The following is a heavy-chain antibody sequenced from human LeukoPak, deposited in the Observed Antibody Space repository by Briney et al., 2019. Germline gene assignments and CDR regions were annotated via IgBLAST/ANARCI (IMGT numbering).Heavy chain of an antibody. CDR1: GFTFSSYA. CDR3: VKGMTGDYWYFDL. V-gene: IGHV3-64D*09. CDR2: VSSNGDST. J-gene: IGHJ2*01. Sequence: GGSLRLSCSASGFTFSSYAVHWVRQAPGKGLEYVSVVSSNGDSTYYADSMKGRVTISRDNSKNTLYLQMSSLRAEDTAVYYCVKGMTGDYWYFDLRGRGTLVTVSS. D-gene: IGHD3-9*01.